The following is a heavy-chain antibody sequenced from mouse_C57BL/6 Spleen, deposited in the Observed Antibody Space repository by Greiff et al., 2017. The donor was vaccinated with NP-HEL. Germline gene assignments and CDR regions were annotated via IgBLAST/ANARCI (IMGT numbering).Heavy chain of an antibody. J-gene: IGHJ3*01. CDR1: GYTFTSYW. V-gene: IGHV1-74*01. D-gene: IGHD2-4*01. CDR3: AKFYDYDGTWFAY. CDR2: IHPSDSDT. Sequence: QVQLQQPGAELVKPGASVKVSCKASGYTFTSYWMHWVKQRPGQGLEWIGRIHPSDSDTNYNQKFKGKATLTVDKSSSTAYMQLSSLTSEDSAVYYCAKFYDYDGTWFAYWGQGTLVTVSA.